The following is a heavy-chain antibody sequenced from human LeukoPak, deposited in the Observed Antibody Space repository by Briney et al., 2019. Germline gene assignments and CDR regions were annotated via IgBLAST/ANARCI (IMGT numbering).Heavy chain of an antibody. D-gene: IGHD6-19*01. J-gene: IGHJ4*02. CDR2: IYYSGST. Sequence: SETLSLTCTVSGGSISSSSYYWGWIRQPPGKGLEWIGSIYYSGSTYYNPSLKSRVTISVDTSKNQFSLKLSSVTAADTAVYYCSRHLAVAGTGDYWGQGTLLTVSS. CDR3: SRHLAVAGTGDY. V-gene: IGHV4-39*01. CDR1: GGSISSSSYY.